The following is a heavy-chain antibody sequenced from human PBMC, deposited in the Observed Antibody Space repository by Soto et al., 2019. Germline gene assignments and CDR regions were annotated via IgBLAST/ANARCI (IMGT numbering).Heavy chain of an antibody. CDR3: ARDQGDSSSSNYYYGMDV. CDR1: GYTFTSYY. V-gene: IGHV1-46*01. Sequence: ASVKVSCKASGYTFTSYYMHWVRQAPGQGLEWMGIINPSGGSTSCAQKFQGRVTMTRDTSTSTVYMELSSLRSEDTAVYYCARDQGDSSSSNYYYGMDVWGQGTTVTVSS. CDR2: INPSGGST. J-gene: IGHJ6*02. D-gene: IGHD6-6*01.